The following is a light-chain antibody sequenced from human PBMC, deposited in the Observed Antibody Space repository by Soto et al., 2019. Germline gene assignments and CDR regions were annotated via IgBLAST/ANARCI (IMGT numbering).Light chain of an antibody. J-gene: IGKJ4*01. CDR3: QQYNRSPLT. CDR2: KAS. V-gene: IGKV1-5*03. Sequence: DIQMTQSPSTLYASVGDRVTITCRASQSIGASLAWFQQKPGKAPNLLIYKASSLESGVPSRFRGSGSGTEFTLTISTLQPDDFATYYCQQYNRSPLTFGGGTKVEIK. CDR1: QSIGAS.